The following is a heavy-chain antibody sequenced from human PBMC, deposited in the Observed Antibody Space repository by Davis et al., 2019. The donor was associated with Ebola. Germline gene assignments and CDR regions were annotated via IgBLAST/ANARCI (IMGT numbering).Heavy chain of an antibody. D-gene: IGHD2-2*01. J-gene: IGHJ4*02. V-gene: IGHV4-30-2*01. Sequence: MPSETLSLTCAVSGGSISSGGYSWSWIRQPPGKGLEWIGYIYHSGSTYYNPSLKSRVTISVDTSKNQFSLKLSSVTAADTAVYYCASVVPAAGGDYWGQGTLVTVSS. CDR1: GGSISSGGYS. CDR2: IYHSGST. CDR3: ASVVPAAGGDY.